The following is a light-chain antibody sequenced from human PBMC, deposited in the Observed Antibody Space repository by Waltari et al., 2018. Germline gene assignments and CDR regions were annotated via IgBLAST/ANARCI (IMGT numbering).Light chain of an antibody. Sequence: DIQMTQFPSSLSASVRDRVTITCRASQFIDPSLNWYQQKPGRAPKILIYGASNLRSGVPSRFSGSGSVTDFTLTITSLQPEDFATYYCQQSYTIPETFGQGTRVDI. J-gene: IGKJ1*01. CDR1: QFIDPS. CDR3: QQSYTIPET. V-gene: IGKV1-39*01. CDR2: GAS.